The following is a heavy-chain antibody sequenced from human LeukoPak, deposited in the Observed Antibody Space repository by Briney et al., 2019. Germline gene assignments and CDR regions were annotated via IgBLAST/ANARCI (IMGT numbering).Heavy chain of an antibody. CDR3: ARHRNSGSGSYYPLLDY. J-gene: IGHJ4*02. V-gene: IGHV3-7*01. CDR2: LKQEGSEK. CDR1: GFTFSSYW. Sequence: GGSLRLSCAASGFTFSSYWMSWVPRARGRGGEWVANLKQEGSEKYYVDSVKGRFTISRDNDKNSLYLQMTSLRAEDTAVYYCARHRNSGSGSYYPLLDYWGQGTLVTVSS. D-gene: IGHD3-10*01.